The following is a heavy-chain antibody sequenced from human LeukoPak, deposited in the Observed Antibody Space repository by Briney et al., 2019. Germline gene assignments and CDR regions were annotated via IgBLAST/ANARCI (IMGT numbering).Heavy chain of an antibody. CDR1: GGSISSYY. CDR2: IYTSGST. CDR3: ARVTGPHAFDI. V-gene: IGHV4-4*07. Sequence: SETLSLTCTVSGGSISSYYWSWIRQPAGKGLEWIGRIYTSGSTNYNPSLKSRVTISVDTSKNHFSLKLTSVTAADTAVYYCARVTGPHAFDIWGQGTMVTVSS. J-gene: IGHJ3*02. D-gene: IGHD3-9*01.